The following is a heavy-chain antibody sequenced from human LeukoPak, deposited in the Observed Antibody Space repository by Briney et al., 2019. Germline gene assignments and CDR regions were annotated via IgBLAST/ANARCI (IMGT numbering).Heavy chain of an antibody. Sequence: PSETLSLTCTVSGGSISSYYWSWIRQPPGKGPEWIGYIYYSGSTNYNPSLKSRVTISVDTSKNQFSLKLSSVTAADTAVYYCARLALYSSGWYLTDYWGQGTLVTVSS. CDR3: ARLALYSSGWYLTDY. J-gene: IGHJ4*02. D-gene: IGHD6-19*01. CDR1: GGSISSYY. V-gene: IGHV4-59*08. CDR2: IYYSGST.